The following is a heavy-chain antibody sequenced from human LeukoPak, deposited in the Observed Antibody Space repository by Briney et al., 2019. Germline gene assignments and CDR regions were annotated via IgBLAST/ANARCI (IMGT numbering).Heavy chain of an antibody. V-gene: IGHV3-30*02. CDR3: AKLGSGSYFES. D-gene: IGHD1-26*01. Sequence: PGGSLRLSCAAAGFTFSTYGMHWVRQALGEGLEWVAFIRYDGSHKYYADSVKGRFTISRDNSKNTLYLQMNSVRAEDTAVYYCAKLGSGSYFESWGQGTLVTVSS. J-gene: IGHJ4*02. CDR2: IRYDGSHK. CDR1: GFTFSTYG.